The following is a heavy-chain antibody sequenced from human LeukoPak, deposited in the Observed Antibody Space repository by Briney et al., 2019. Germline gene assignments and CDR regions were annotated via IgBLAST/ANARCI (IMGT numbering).Heavy chain of an antibody. D-gene: IGHD3-22*01. V-gene: IGHV3-73*01. CDR1: GLTLSGSS. CDR2: IRSKTDSYAT. J-gene: IGHJ5*02. CDR3: TAIDSDH. Sequence: GGSLRLSCAASGLTLSGSSMHWVRQASGKGLEWVGRIRSKTDSYATAYAASVEGRFTISRDDSKNTAYLQMNSLKTEDTAVYYCTAIDSDHWGQGTLVTVSS.